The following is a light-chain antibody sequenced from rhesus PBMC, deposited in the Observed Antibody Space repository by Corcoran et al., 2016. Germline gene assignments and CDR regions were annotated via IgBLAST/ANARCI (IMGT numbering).Light chain of an antibody. V-gene: IGKV1-44*03. J-gene: IGKJ2*01. Sequence: DIQMTQSPSSLSASVGDRVTITCRASQTISSYLAWYQQNPGKVTKLLIYAASTLQSGVPSRFRGIGSGTDFTLTISSLQPEDFANYYCQQHNSHPYSFGQGTKVEIK. CDR2: AAS. CDR1: QTISSY. CDR3: QQHNSHPYS.